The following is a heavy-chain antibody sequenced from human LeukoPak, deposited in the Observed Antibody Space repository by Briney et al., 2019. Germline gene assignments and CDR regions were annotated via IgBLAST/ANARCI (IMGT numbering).Heavy chain of an antibody. CDR3: ARGGYTFAYDDY. J-gene: IGHJ4*02. Sequence: PGGSLRLSCAASGFTFSSYEMNWVRQAPGKGLQWVSYISSSGNTIYYADSVKGRFTISRDNAKNSLYLQMNSLRAEDTAVYYCARGGYTFAYDDYWGQGTLVTVSS. CDR1: GFTFSSYE. CDR2: ISSSGNTI. V-gene: IGHV3-48*03. D-gene: IGHD5-18*01.